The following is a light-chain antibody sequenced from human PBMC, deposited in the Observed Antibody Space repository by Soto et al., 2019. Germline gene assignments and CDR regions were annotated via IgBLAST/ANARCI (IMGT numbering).Light chain of an antibody. Sequence: EIVMTQSPATLSVSPGERATLSCRASQSVSSNLAWYQQKPGQAPRLLIYGASIRATGIPVRFSGSGSGTEFTLTINSLQPEDFEVYYCQHYNPWPGFGQGTKLEIK. J-gene: IGKJ2*01. CDR1: QSVSSN. CDR2: GAS. V-gene: IGKV3-15*01. CDR3: QHYNPWPG.